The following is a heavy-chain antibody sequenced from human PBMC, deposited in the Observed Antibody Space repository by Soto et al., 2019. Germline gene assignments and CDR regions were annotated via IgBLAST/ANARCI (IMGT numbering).Heavy chain of an antibody. V-gene: IGHV3-9*01. D-gene: IGHD3-9*01. CDR2: ISWNSGGI. CDR3: AKSPHDILIGSAFDH. J-gene: IGHJ4*02. Sequence: EVQLVESGGGLVQPDRSLRLSCAASGFTFDDYAMHWVRQGPGKGLEWVSGISWNSGGIGYADSVKGRFTISRDNAKNSLYLQMDRLRPEDTAFYYCAKSPHDILIGSAFDHWGQGTLVTVSS. CDR1: GFTFDDYA.